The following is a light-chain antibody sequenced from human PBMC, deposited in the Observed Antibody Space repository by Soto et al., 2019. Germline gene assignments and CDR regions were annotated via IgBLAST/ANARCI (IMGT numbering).Light chain of an antibody. V-gene: IGKV2-28*01. J-gene: IGKJ2*01. Sequence: DIVMTQSPLSLPVTLGESASISCRSSQSLLHSNGHNYLVWYLQKPGQSPQLLIYLGSNRASGVPDRFSGSGSGTDFTLKISRVEAEDVGVYYCMQALQTPPYTFGQGTKLEIK. CDR2: LGS. CDR1: QSLLHSNGHNY. CDR3: MQALQTPPYT.